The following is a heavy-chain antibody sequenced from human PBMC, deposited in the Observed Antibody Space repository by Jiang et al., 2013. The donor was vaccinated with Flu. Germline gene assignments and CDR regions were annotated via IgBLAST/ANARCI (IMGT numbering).Heavy chain of an antibody. Sequence: VKKPGASVKVSCKASGYTFTGYYMHWVRQAPGQGLEWMGWINPNSGGTNYAQKFQGRVTMTRDTSISTAYMELSRLRSDDTAVYYCARESWAADGYTTVGDAFDIWGQGTMVTVSS. CDR2: INPNSGGT. D-gene: IGHD5-24*01. V-gene: IGHV1-2*02. J-gene: IGHJ3*02. CDR3: ARESWAADGYTTVGDAFDI. CDR1: GYTFTGYY.